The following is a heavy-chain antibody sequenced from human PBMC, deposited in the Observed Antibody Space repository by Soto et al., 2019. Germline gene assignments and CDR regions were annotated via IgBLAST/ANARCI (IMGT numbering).Heavy chain of an antibody. CDR2: ISGSGGST. CDR1: GFTFSSYA. Sequence: PGGSLRLSCAASGFTFSSYAMSWVRQAPGKGLEWVSVISGSGGSTYYADSVKGRFTISRDNSKNTLYLQMNSLRAEDTAVYYCAKDCIAALFNALSTWFDPWGQGTLVTVSS. J-gene: IGHJ5*02. V-gene: IGHV3-23*01. D-gene: IGHD6-6*01. CDR3: AKDCIAALFNALSTWFDP.